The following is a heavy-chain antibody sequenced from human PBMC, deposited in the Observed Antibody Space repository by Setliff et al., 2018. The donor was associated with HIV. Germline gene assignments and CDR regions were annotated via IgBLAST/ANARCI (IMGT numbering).Heavy chain of an antibody. D-gene: IGHD1-26*01. J-gene: IGHJ4*02. V-gene: IGHV4-61*09. CDR3: ARGALQDGTGSYYEGFDY. Sequence: SLTCTVSGGSISSGSYYWSWIRQPAGKGLEWIGHIYTSESTNYNPSLKSQVTISVGTSKNQFSLKLSSVTAADTAVYYCARGALQDGTGSYYEGFDYWGQGTLVTVSS. CDR2: IYTSEST. CDR1: GGSISSGSYY.